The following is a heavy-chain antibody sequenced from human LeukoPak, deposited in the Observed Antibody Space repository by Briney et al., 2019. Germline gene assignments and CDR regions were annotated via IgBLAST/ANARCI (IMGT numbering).Heavy chain of an antibody. CDR1: GGSVSTSDYY. CDR3: ARFFDS. Sequence: SETLSLTCTVSGGSVSTSDYYWGWIRQSPVKGLEWIGDVFYTGKTNYNPSLRGRATISIDTSKTQFSLKLTYVTAAVSAVYYCARFFDSWGQGTLVTVSS. V-gene: IGHV4-39*07. J-gene: IGHJ4*02. CDR2: VFYTGKT.